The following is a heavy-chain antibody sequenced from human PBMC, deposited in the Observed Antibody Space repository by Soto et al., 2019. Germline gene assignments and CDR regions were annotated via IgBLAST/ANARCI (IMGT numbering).Heavy chain of an antibody. CDR1: GFTFSSYS. CDR2: ISSSSRYI. Sequence: EVQLVESGGGLVKPGGSLRLSCAASGFTFSSYSMNWVRQAPGKGLEWVSSISSSSRYIYYPDSVKGRFTISRDNAKNSRYLQMSSLRAEDTAVYYCARGFDILTGLYFQHWGQGTLVTVSS. J-gene: IGHJ1*01. CDR3: ARGFDILTGLYFQH. V-gene: IGHV3-21*01. D-gene: IGHD3-9*01.